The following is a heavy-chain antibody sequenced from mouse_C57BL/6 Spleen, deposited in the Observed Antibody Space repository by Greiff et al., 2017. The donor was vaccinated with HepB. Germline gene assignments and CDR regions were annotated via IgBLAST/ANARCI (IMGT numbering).Heavy chain of an antibody. CDR3: ARGNYYGSSRYFDV. CDR2: IYPGNGDT. J-gene: IGHJ1*03. V-gene: IGHV1-12*01. CDR1: GYTFTSYN. D-gene: IGHD1-1*01. Sequence: QQSGAELVRPGASVKMSCKASGYTFTSYNMHWVKQTPRQGLEWIGAIYPGNGDTSYNQKFKGKATLTVDKSSSTAYMQLSSLTSEDSAVYFCARGNYYGSSRYFDVWGTGTTVTVSS.